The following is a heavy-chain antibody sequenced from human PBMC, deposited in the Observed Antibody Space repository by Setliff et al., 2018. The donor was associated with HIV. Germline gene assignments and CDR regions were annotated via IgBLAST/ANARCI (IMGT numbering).Heavy chain of an antibody. CDR2: IYYSGST. J-gene: IGHJ4*02. CDR1: GGSISSGGFY. CDR3: ARDVRQLGY. V-gene: IGHV4-31*03. D-gene: IGHD5-18*01. Sequence: PSETLSLTCTVSGGSISSGGFYWSWIRQHPGKGLEWIGYIYYSGSTYYNPSLKSRVTILVDTSKNSLYLQMNSLRAEDTAVYYCARDVRQLGYWGQGTLVTVSS.